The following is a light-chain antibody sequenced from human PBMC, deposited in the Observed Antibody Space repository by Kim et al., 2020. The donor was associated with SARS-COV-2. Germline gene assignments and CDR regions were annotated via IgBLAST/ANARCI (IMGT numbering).Light chain of an antibody. CDR3: ATWDDSLNAVV. V-gene: IGLV1-44*01. CDR1: RSNIGSNV. CDR2: SND. Sequence: QSVLTQPPSASGTPGQRVTISCSGSRSNIGSNVVNWYQQFPGTAPKLLIYSNDQRPSGVPDRFSGSKSGTSASLAISGLQSANEADYYCATWDDSLNAVVFGGGTKLTVL. J-gene: IGLJ2*01.